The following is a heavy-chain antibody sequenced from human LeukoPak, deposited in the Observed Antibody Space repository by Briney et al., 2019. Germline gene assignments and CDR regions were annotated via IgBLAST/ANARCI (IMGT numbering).Heavy chain of an antibody. J-gene: IGHJ3*02. CDR2: IYHSGGS. CDR3: ARLFWGIGAFDI. D-gene: IGHD3-16*01. CDR1: GYSVSTGYY. Sequence: SEALSLTCAVSGYSVSTGYYWAWIRQPPGKGLEWIGSIYHSGGSYYNPSLKSRVIISVDTSKNQFSLKMTSVTAADTAIYYCARLFWGIGAFDIWGQGTMVTISS. V-gene: IGHV4-38-2*01.